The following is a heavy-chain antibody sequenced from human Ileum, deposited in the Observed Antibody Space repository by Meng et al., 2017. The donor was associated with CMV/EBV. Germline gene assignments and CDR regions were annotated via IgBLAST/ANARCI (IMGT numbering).Heavy chain of an antibody. V-gene: IGHV3-21*01. CDR2: ISSSSTYI. D-gene: IGHD5-18*01. CDR1: GFTFSTYS. CDR3: ARGGTTMVQAFDF. J-gene: IGHJ4*02. Sequence: WAASGFTFSTYSMNWVRQAPGKGLEWVSSISSSSTYIFYADSLRGRFTISRDNAKNSVNLQVNSLRAEDTAVYYCARGGTTMVQAFDFWGQGTLVTVSS.